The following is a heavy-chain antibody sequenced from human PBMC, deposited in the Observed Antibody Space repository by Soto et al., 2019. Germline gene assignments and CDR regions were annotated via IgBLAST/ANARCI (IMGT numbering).Heavy chain of an antibody. CDR3: ARXPERSYIRNFHYYGMDV. V-gene: IGHV4-59*01. CDR1: GDSISSYY. J-gene: IGHJ6*02. D-gene: IGHD1-1*01. Sequence: SGTLSLTCNVSGDSISSYYWVWIRQPSGKGLEWMGYIYHSGSTSYNPSLQSRLSISVDTSKSSFSLKLSSVTAADTAVYYCARXPERSYIRNFHYYGMDVWGQGTTVTVSS. CDR2: IYHSGST.